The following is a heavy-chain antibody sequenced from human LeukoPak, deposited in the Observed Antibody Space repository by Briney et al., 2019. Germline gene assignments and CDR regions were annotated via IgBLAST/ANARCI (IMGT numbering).Heavy chain of an antibody. CDR1: GYTFTGYY. Sequence: ASVKVSCKASGYTFTGYYMHWVRQAPGQGLEWMGWINPNSGGTNYAQKFQGRVTMTRDTSISTAYMELSRLRSDDTAVYYCARSHLYGDLTTFDYWGQGTLVTVSS. CDR2: INPNSGGT. V-gene: IGHV1-2*02. CDR3: ARSHLYGDLTTFDY. D-gene: IGHD4-17*01. J-gene: IGHJ4*02.